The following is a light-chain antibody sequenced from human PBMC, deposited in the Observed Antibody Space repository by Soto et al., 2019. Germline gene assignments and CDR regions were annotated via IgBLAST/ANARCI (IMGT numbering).Light chain of an antibody. CDR1: SSDVGGYNY. V-gene: IGLV2-8*01. CDR2: EVS. CDR3: SSYAGNNKYV. Sequence: QSALNQPPSASGSLGQSVTISCTGTSSDVGGYNYVSWYLQHPGKAPKLMISEVSKRPSGVPDRFSGSKSGNAASLTVSGLQAEDEADYYCSSYAGNNKYVFGAGTKVTVL. J-gene: IGLJ1*01.